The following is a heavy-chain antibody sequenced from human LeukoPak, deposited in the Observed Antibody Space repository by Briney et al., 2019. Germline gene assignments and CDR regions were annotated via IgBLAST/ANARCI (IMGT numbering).Heavy chain of an antibody. CDR2: MNPNSGNT. Sequence: ASVKVSCKASGYTFTSYDINWVRQATGQGLEWMVWMNPNSGNTGYAQKFQGRVTITRNTSISTAYMELSSLRSEDTAVYYCARGAPADYGGNQEYFQHWGQGTLVTVSS. CDR1: GYTFTSYD. CDR3: ARGAPADYGGNQEYFQH. V-gene: IGHV1-8*03. D-gene: IGHD4-23*01. J-gene: IGHJ1*01.